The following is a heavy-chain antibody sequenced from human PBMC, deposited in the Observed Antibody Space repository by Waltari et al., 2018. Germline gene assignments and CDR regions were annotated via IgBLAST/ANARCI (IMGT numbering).Heavy chain of an antibody. D-gene: IGHD6-19*01. CDR2: VDPEDGET. J-gene: IGHJ3*01. V-gene: IGHV1-69-2*01. Sequence: EVQLLQSGAELTEPGTTVRISCTVSGYTLRDYYIHWVQQAPGKGLRWMGLVDPEDGETIYADNFQGRVTISADTSTDTAFMELSSLRSEDTAVFYCATALGDSSSASRPFDFWGQGTMITVSS. CDR3: ATALGDSSSASRPFDF. CDR1: GYTLRDYY.